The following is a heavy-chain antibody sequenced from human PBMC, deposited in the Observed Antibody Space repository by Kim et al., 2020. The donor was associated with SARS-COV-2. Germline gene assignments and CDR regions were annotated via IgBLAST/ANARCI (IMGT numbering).Heavy chain of an antibody. CDR3: ARRRLNDAYDM. J-gene: IGHJ3*02. Sequence: SETLSLTCTVSGGSIMTSGYDWGWIRQPPGKGLEWIGSIYYSGITYNNPSLKSRDTISADRSKNQFSLKLSSVTAADTAVYYCARRRLNDAYDMWGRGTIVIVSS. CDR2: IYYSGIT. CDR1: GGSIMTSGYD. V-gene: IGHV4-39*01.